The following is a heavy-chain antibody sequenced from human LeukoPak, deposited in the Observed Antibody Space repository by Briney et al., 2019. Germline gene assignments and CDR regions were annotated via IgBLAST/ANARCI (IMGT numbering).Heavy chain of an antibody. D-gene: IGHD6-19*01. V-gene: IGHV3-48*02. CDR2: ITSSSGNI. J-gene: IGHJ5*02. CDR3: ARSPDSSGWYVWFDP. CDR1: GFTFSSYS. Sequence: GGSLRLSCAASGFTFSSYSMNWVRQAPGKGLEWVAYITSSSGNIYYADSVRGRFTISRGNAKNSLYLQMSSLRDEDTAVYYCARSPDSSGWYVWFDPWGQGTLVTVSS.